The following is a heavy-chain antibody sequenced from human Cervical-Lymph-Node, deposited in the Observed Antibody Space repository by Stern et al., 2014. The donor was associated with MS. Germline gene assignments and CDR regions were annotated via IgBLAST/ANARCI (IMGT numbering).Heavy chain of an antibody. J-gene: IGHJ4*02. CDR2: ITRCSSYI. D-gene: IGHD6-13*01. CDR1: GFTFSSYS. Sequence: EVQLVESGGGLFKHGGSLRLSCAASGFTFSSYSMNWVRPAPGKGLEWVSSITRCSSYIYYAGAVKCRFTISRDNAKNSLYLQMNSLRAEDTAVYYCARDSSSWYAIYYWGQGTLVTVSS. CDR3: ARDSSSWYAIYY. V-gene: IGHV3-21*01.